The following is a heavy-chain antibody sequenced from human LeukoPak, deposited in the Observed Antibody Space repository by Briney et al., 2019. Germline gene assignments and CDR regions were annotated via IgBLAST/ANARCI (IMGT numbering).Heavy chain of an antibody. CDR2: IYTSGST. CDR1: GGSISSGSYY. D-gene: IGHD1-26*01. V-gene: IGHV4-61*02. CDR3: AREGRGSLDY. Sequence: SETLSLTCTVSGGSISSGSYYWRWIRQPAGKGLEWIGRIYTSGSTNYNPSLKSRVTISVDTSKNQFSLKLSSVTAADTAVYYCAREGRGSLDYWGQGTLVTVSS. J-gene: IGHJ4*02.